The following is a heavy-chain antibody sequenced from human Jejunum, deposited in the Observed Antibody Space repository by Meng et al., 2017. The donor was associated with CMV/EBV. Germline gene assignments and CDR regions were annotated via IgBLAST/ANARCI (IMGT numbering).Heavy chain of an antibody. J-gene: IGHJ4*02. V-gene: IGHV3-7*01. CDR3: ARGGGNTRFDY. D-gene: IGHD3-16*01. Sequence: VAYGFTFSPCGMSWVRQTPWKGLEWVANITQQGSEESYVGSVKGRFTISRDNAKNSLYLQMNSLRAEETAVYYCARGGGNTRFDYWGQGTLVTVSS. CDR1: GFTFSPCG. CDR2: ITQQGSEE.